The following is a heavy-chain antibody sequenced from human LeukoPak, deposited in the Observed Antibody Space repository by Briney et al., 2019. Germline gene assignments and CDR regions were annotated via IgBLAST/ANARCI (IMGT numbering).Heavy chain of an antibody. CDR1: GFPFSVSW. Sequence: PGGSLRLSCAASGFPFSVSWMHWVRQAPGKGLVWVSLVKSDGSGTASADSVKGRFTISRDNAKNTVYLQMNSLRDEDTAVYYCAKGYYGSLDSWGQGTLVTVSS. D-gene: IGHD3-10*01. CDR3: AKGYYGSLDS. CDR2: VKSDGSGT. J-gene: IGHJ4*02. V-gene: IGHV3-74*01.